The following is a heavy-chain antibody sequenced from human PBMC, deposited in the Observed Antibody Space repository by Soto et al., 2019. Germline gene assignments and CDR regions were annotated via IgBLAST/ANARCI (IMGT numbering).Heavy chain of an antibody. J-gene: IGHJ4*02. Sequence: QVQLVQSGAEVKKPGSSVKVSCKASGGTFSSYTISWVRQAPGQGHEWMGRIIPILGIANYAQKFQGRVTITADKSTSTAYMELSSLRSEDTAVYYCARGYCSGGSCRFPYYFDYWGQGTLVTVSS. D-gene: IGHD2-15*01. CDR1: GGTFSSYT. V-gene: IGHV1-69*02. CDR2: IIPILGIA. CDR3: ARGYCSGGSCRFPYYFDY.